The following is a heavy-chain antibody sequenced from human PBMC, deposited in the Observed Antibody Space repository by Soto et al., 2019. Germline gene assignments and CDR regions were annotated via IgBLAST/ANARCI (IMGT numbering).Heavy chain of an antibody. CDR2: ISSSGSTI. J-gene: IGHJ4*02. V-gene: IGHV3-11*01. Sequence: QVQLVESGGGLVKPGGSLRLSCAASGFTFSDYYMSWIRQAPGKGLEWVSYISSSGSTIYYADSVKGRFTISRDNAKNSLYLQMNSLRAEDPAVYSCASDPIAAAPFDYWGQGTLVTVSS. CDR3: ASDPIAAAPFDY. CDR1: GFTFSDYY. D-gene: IGHD6-13*01.